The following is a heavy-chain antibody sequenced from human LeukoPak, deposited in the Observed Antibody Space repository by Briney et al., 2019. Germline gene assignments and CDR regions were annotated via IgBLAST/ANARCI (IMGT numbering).Heavy chain of an antibody. CDR2: IRYNGSNK. CDR3: ARKKSGTYGYLDL. V-gene: IGHV3-30*02. D-gene: IGHD1-26*01. CDR1: GVTFSSYY. J-gene: IGHJ2*01. Sequence: AGSLTLSCAVSGVTFSSYYLRWVRQAPGKGLEWVGFIRYNGSNKYYADSVKGRFTISRDNSKNTLYLQMNSLRAEDTAVYYCARKKSGTYGYLDLWGRGTLVTVSS.